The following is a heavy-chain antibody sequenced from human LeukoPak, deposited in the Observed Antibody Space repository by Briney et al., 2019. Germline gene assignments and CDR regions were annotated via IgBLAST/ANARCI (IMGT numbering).Heavy chain of an antibody. V-gene: IGHV4-39*07. CDR3: ARVSGGAGNLGYILGY. CDR2: IYYSGST. J-gene: IGHJ4*02. D-gene: IGHD6-19*01. Sequence: SETLSLTCTVSGGSISSSSYYWGWIRQPPGKGLEWIGSIYYSGSTYYNPSLKSRVTISVDTSKNQFSLKLSSVTAAGTAVYYCARVSGGAGNLGYILGYWGQGTLVTVSS. CDR1: GGSISSSSYY.